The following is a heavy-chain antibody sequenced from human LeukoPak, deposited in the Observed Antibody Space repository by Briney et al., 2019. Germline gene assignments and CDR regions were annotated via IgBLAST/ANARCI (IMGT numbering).Heavy chain of an antibody. J-gene: IGHJ6*02. V-gene: IGHV4-59*01. CDR1: GGSISSYY. CDR2: AYYTGAT. D-gene: IGHD1-14*01. CDR3: ASRTGRNYYGMDV. Sequence: SETLSLTCTVSGGSISSYYWNWIRQPPGQGLEWIGYAYYTGATNSNPSLKSRVTISVDTSKGQFSLTLSSVIAADTAVYYCASRTGRNYYGMDVWGHGTTVIVSS.